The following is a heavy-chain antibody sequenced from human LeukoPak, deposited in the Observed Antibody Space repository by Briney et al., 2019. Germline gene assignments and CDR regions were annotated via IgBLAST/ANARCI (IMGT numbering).Heavy chain of an antibody. V-gene: IGHV3-74*01. CDR3: ARDLVVATGPDY. CDR2: INNDGRTT. CDR1: GFTLSSYW. Sequence: GGSLRLSCAASGFTLSSYWMHWVRQAPGKGLVWVSRINNDGRTTNYADSVKGRFTISRDNAKNTLYLQMNSLRVGDTAVYYCARDLVVATGPDYWGQGTLVTVSS. D-gene: IGHD5-12*01. J-gene: IGHJ4*02.